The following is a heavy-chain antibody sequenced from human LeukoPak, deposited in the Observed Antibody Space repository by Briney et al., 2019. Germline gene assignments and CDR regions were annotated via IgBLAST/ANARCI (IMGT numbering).Heavy chain of an antibody. D-gene: IGHD6-19*01. Sequence: SETLSLTCIVSGYSIISGYYWGWIRQPPGKGLEWIGSIYHSGNTYYNPSLKSRVTISVDTSKNQFSLMLSSVTAADTAVYYCARGQDSTGWYGTLNYWGQGTLVTVSS. J-gene: IGHJ4*02. CDR1: GYSIISGYY. V-gene: IGHV4-38-2*02. CDR2: IYHSGNT. CDR3: ARGQDSTGWYGTLNY.